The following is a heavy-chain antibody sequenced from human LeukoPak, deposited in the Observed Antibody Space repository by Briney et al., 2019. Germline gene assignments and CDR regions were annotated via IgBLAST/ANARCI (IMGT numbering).Heavy chain of an antibody. J-gene: IGHJ5*02. Sequence: SETLSLTCAVSGGSFSGRYWSWIRQPPGKGLEWIGEINHSGSTNYNPSLKSRVTISVDTSKSQFSLKLSSVTAADTAVYYCARGYCTSISCYFWFDPWGQGTLVTVSS. D-gene: IGHD2-2*01. V-gene: IGHV4-34*01. CDR3: ARGYCTSISCYFWFDP. CDR2: INHSGST. CDR1: GGSFSGRY.